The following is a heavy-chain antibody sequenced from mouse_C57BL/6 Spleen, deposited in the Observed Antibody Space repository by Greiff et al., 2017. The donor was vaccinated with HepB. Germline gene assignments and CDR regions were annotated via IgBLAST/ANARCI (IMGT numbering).Heavy chain of an antibody. CDR2: IYPGDGDT. CDR3: ALTTVVATGDY. V-gene: IGHV1-82*01. CDR1: GYAFSSSW. J-gene: IGHJ2*01. Sequence: VQLQQSGPELVKPGASVKISCKASGYAFSSSWMNWVKQRPGKGLEWIGRIYPGDGDTNYNGKFKGKATLTADKSSSTAYMQLSSLTSEDSAVYFCALTTVVATGDYWGKGTTLTVSS. D-gene: IGHD1-1*01.